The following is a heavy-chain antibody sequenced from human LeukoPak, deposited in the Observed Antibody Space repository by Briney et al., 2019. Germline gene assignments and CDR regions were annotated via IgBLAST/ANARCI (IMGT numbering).Heavy chain of an antibody. V-gene: IGHV3-30*18. CDR3: AKDRYSYAFEYSDS. Sequence: GGSLRLSCEASGFTFSSYAMAWVRQAPGKGLDWVAVISNDGSEKYYADSVKGRFTISRDNSKNTLSLQVSSLRTEDTAVYYCAKDRYSYAFEYSDSWGQGTLVTVSS. D-gene: IGHD5-18*01. CDR2: ISNDGSEK. CDR1: GFTFSSYA. J-gene: IGHJ4*02.